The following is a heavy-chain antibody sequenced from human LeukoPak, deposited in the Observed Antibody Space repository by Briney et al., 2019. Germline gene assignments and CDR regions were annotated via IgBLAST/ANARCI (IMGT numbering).Heavy chain of an antibody. V-gene: IGHV3-21*01. J-gene: IGHJ4*02. CDR1: GFTFSSYS. CDR2: ISSSSSYI. D-gene: IGHD5-24*01. Sequence: SGGSLRLSCAASGFTFSSYSMTWVRQAPGKGLEWVSSISSSSSYIYYADSVKGRFTISRDNAKNSLYLQMNSLRAEDTAVYYCARDEQDGYNLDYWGQGALVTVSS. CDR3: ARDEQDGYNLDY.